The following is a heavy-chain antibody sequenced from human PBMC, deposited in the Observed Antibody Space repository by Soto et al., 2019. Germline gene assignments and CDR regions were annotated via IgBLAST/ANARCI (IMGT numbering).Heavy chain of an antibody. CDR1: GFTFSSYA. V-gene: IGHV3-23*01. CDR2: ISGSGGST. D-gene: IGHD3-22*01. J-gene: IGHJ6*02. Sequence: PGGSLRLSCAASGFTFSSYAMSWVRQAPGKGLEWVSAISGSGGSTYYADSVKGRFTISRGNSKNTLYLQMNSLRAEDTAVYYCAKGIYYDSSGYYYVASYYGMDVWGQGTTVTVSS. CDR3: AKGIYYDSSGYYYVASYYGMDV.